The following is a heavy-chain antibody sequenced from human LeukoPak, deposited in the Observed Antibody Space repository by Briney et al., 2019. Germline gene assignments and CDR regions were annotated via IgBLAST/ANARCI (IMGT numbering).Heavy chain of an antibody. Sequence: GGSLRLSCAASGFTFSSYAMEWVRQAPGKGLEWVAVIWYDGFNKYYADSVKGRFTISRDNSKNTLYLQMNSLRAEDTAVYYCARDLGNWGWNDFWGQGTLVTVSS. J-gene: IGHJ4*02. CDR1: GFTFSSYA. CDR2: IWYDGFNK. D-gene: IGHD7-27*01. CDR3: ARDLGNWGWNDF. V-gene: IGHV3-33*08.